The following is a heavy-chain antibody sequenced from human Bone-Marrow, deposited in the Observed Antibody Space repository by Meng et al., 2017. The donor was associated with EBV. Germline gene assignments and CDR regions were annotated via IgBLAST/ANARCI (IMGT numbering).Heavy chain of an antibody. D-gene: IGHD2-15*01. CDR2: IHHSGGT. Sequence: VQLRESGPGRVRPSGTLSLTCAVSRGFITSGDWWSWVRQSPGKGLEWIGEIHHSGGTSYNPSLKSRVTISLDMPKDQFSLRLSSVTAADTAVYYCARAGYHRPASEYWGQGTLVTVSS. CDR1: RGFITSGDW. J-gene: IGHJ4*02. CDR3: ARAGYHRPASEY. V-gene: IGHV4-4*02.